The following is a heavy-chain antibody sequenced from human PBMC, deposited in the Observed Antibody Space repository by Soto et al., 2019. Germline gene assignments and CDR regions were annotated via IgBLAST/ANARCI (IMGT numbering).Heavy chain of an antibody. CDR2: ISYDGSNK. CDR1: GFTFSSYA. D-gene: IGHD1-26*01. V-gene: IGHV3-30-3*01. CDR3: ARDREAGGSLDY. J-gene: IGHJ4*02. Sequence: GGSLRLSCAASGFTFSSYAMHWVRQAPGKGLEWVAVISYDGSNKYYADSVKGRFTISRDNSKNTLYLQMNSLRAEDTAVYYCARDREAGGSLDYWGQGTLVTVSS.